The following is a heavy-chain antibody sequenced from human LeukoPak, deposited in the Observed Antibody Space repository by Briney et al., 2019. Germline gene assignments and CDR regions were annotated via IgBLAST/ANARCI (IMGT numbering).Heavy chain of an antibody. Sequence: PSETLSLTCAVYGGSFSGYYWSWIRQPPGKGLEWIGEINHSGSTNYNPSLKSRVTMSVDTSKNQFSLKLSSVTAADTAVYYCATYYYDSSGYYYFDSWGQGTLVTVSS. D-gene: IGHD3-22*01. J-gene: IGHJ4*02. CDR2: INHSGST. V-gene: IGHV4-34*01. CDR1: GGSFSGYY. CDR3: ATYYYDSSGYYYFDS.